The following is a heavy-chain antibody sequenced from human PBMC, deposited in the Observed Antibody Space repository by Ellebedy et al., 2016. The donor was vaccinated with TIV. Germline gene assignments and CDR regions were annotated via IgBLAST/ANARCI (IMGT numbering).Heavy chain of an antibody. CDR2: ISSSGNTI. D-gene: IGHD3-10*01. Sequence: GESLKISXAASGFTFSDSYMTWIRQAPGKGLEWVSYISSSGNTIYYTDSVKGRFTISRDNAKNSVYLQMNSLRAEDTAVYYCARVKHYYGSGSYPDYWGQGTLVTVSS. V-gene: IGHV3-11*01. J-gene: IGHJ4*02. CDR3: ARVKHYYGSGSYPDY. CDR1: GFTFSDSY.